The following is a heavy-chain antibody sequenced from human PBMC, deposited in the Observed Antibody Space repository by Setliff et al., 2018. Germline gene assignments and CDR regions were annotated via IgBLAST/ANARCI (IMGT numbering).Heavy chain of an antibody. Sequence: GASVKVSCKASGYTFAGYYLHWVRQAPGQGLQWMGWINHNSGGTNYAQKFQGRVTMTRDTSISTAYMELSRLRSDDTAVYYCARGRAGHSGHWGQGTLVTVSS. V-gene: IGHV1-2*02. D-gene: IGHD6-19*01. CDR3: ARGRAGHSGH. CDR1: GYTFAGYY. J-gene: IGHJ4*02. CDR2: INHNSGGT.